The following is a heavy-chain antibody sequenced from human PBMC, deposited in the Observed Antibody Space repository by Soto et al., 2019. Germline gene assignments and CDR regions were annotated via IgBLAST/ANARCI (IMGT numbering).Heavy chain of an antibody. J-gene: IGHJ4*02. V-gene: IGHV3-7*04. Sequence: EVELVESGGGLVQPGGSLRLSCAASGFSFSGYWMNWVRQAPGKGLEWVANIKYDGSEKHYADSVKGRFTISRDNVKNSLFLQMNSLSVDDTAVTYCSGGAGLGGQGTLVTVS. CDR3: SGGAGL. CDR2: IKYDGSEK. CDR1: GFSFSGYW.